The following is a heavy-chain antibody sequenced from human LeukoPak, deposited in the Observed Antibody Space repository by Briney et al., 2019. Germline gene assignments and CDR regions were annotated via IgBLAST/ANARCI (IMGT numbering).Heavy chain of an antibody. J-gene: IGHJ4*02. CDR2: IYSSGNT. CDR3: ASHVVTTWGDYFDY. Sequence: SETLSLTCTVSGGSISSGSHYWSWIRQPAGKGLEWIGRIYSSGNTNYNPSLKSRVTISLDTSKNHFSLNLSSVTAADTAVYYCASHVVTTWGDYFDYWGQGTLVTVSS. V-gene: IGHV4-61*02. CDR1: GGSISSGSHY. D-gene: IGHD4-23*01.